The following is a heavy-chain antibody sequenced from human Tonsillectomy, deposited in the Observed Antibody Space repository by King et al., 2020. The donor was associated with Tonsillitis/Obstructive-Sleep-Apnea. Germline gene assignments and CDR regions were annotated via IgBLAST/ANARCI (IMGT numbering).Heavy chain of an antibody. CDR3: VRYLGDNGGSYYFDS. J-gene: IGHJ4*02. Sequence: VQLVESGGDLLQPGRSLRLSCAASGFTFDDYAMHWVRQAPGKGLEWVSGITWNSDAVGYATSVKGRFTISRDNAKNSLYLQMDSLRTEDTALYYCVRYLGDNGGSYYFDSWGQGTLVTVSS. CDR2: ITWNSDAV. CDR1: GFTFDDYA. D-gene: IGHD2-21*01. V-gene: IGHV3-9*01.